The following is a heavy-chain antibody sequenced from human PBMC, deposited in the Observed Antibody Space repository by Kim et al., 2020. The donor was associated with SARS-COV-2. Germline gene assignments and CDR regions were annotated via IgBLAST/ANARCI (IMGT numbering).Heavy chain of an antibody. J-gene: IGHJ4*02. V-gene: IGHV7-4-1*02. Sequence: ASVKVSCKASGYTFTRYAMNWVRQAPGQGLEWMGWINTNTGNPTYAQGFTGRFVFSLDTSVSTAYLQISGLKAEDTAVYYCARVGSSGWFEIDYWGQGTLVTVSS. D-gene: IGHD6-19*01. CDR3: ARVGSSGWFEIDY. CDR2: INTNTGNP. CDR1: GYTFTRYA.